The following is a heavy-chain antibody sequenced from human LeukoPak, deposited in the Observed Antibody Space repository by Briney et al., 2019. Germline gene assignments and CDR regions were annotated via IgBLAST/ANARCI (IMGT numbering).Heavy chain of an antibody. CDR2: ITGSGSI. CDR1: GFTFSTFA. D-gene: IGHD5-12*01. J-gene: IGHJ4*02. V-gene: IGHV3-23*01. Sequence: PGGSRRLSCAASGFTFSTFAMNWVRQAPGKGLDWVSVITGSGSISYADSVKGRFTISRDNSKNTVYLQMNSLRAEDTAVYYCAKDLRPDGRYDFDHWGQGTLVTVSS. CDR3: AKDLRPDGRYDFDH.